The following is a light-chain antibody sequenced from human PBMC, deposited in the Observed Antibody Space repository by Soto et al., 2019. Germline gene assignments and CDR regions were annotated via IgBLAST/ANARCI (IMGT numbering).Light chain of an antibody. CDR3: QQLNSYPLT. Sequence: SQLTHAPSSLAASVGDRVTITCRASQGISSYLAWYQQKPGKAPKLLIYAASTLQSGVPSRFSGSGSGTDFTLTISSLQPEDFATYYCQQLNSYPLTFGGGTKVEIK. CDR1: QGISSY. CDR2: AAS. V-gene: IGKV1-9*01. J-gene: IGKJ4*01.